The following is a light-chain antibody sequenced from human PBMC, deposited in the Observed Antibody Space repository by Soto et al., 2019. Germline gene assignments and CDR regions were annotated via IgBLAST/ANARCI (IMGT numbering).Light chain of an antibody. CDR2: GAS. Sequence: EIVLTQSPGTLSLSPGDRATLSCRASQRVGGNVAWYQQIPGQPPKLLIFGASSRATGIADKFSGSGSGTDFTLTISRLEPEDFALYYCQHYGAAPITFGQGTRLEIK. V-gene: IGKV3-20*01. CDR1: QRVGGN. CDR3: QHYGAAPIT. J-gene: IGKJ5*01.